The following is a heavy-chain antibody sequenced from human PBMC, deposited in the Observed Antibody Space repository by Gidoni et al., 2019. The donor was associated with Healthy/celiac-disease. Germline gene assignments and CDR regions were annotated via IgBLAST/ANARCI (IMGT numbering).Heavy chain of an antibody. CDR3: AADLSPEYSSSPGDY. D-gene: IGHD6-6*01. Sequence: QMQLVQSGPEVKKPGTSVKVSCKSSGFTFTRSAVQWVRQARGQRLEWIGWIVVGSGNTNYAQKFQERVTITRDMSTSTAYMELSSLRSEETAVYYCAADLSPEYSSSPGDYWGQGTLVTVSS. CDR2: IVVGSGNT. J-gene: IGHJ4*02. CDR1: GFTFTRSA. V-gene: IGHV1-58*01.